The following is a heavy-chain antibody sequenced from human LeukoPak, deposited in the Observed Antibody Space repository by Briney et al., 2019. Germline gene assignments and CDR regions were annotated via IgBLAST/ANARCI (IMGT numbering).Heavy chain of an antibody. CDR2: IYTSGST. V-gene: IGHV4-4*07. J-gene: IGHJ6*03. D-gene: IGHD2-2*01. CDR1: GGSISSYY. Sequence: KPSQTLSLTCTVSGGSISSYYWSWIRQPAGKGLEWIGRIYTSGSTNYNPSLKSRVTISVDTSKNQFSLKLSSVTAADTAVYYCASGRCSSTSCYASYYYYMDVWGKGTTVTVSS. CDR3: ASGRCSSTSCYASYYYYMDV.